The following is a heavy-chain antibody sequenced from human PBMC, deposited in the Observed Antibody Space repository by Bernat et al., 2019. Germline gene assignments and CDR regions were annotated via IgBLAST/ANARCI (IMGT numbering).Heavy chain of an antibody. CDR3: ARELSSGWYDY. V-gene: IGHV3-53*01. CDR1: GFTVGSNY. J-gene: IGHJ4*02. CDR2: IFSGGST. Sequence: EVQLVESGGGLIQPGGSLRLSCAASGFTVGSNYMSWVRQAPGKGLEWVSVIFSGGSTYYADSVKGRFTISRDNSKNTLYLQMNSLRAEDTAVYYCARELSSGWYDYWGQGTLVTVSS. D-gene: IGHD6-19*01.